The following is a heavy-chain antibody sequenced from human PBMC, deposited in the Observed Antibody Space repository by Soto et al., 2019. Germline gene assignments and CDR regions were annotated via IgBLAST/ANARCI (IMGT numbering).Heavy chain of an antibody. Sequence: PGGSLRLSCAASGFTFSSYGMHWVRQAPGKGLEWVAVIWYDGSNKYYADSVKGRFTISRDNSKNTLYLQMNSLRAEDTAVYYCARASRYSSGWTGHAFDIWGQGTMVTVSS. V-gene: IGHV3-33*01. J-gene: IGHJ3*02. D-gene: IGHD6-19*01. CDR3: ARASRYSSGWTGHAFDI. CDR1: GFTFSSYG. CDR2: IWYDGSNK.